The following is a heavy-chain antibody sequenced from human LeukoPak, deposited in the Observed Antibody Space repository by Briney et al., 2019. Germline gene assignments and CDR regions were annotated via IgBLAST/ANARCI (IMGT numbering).Heavy chain of an antibody. Sequence: SVKVSCKASGFTFTSSAMQWVRQARGQRLEWIGWIVVGSGNTNYAQKFQERVTITRDMSTSTAYMELSSLRSEGTAVYYCAADEGRDGYNVPRFDYWGQGTLVTVSS. D-gene: IGHD5-24*01. CDR2: IVVGSGNT. J-gene: IGHJ4*02. V-gene: IGHV1-58*02. CDR1: GFTFTSSA. CDR3: AADEGRDGYNVPRFDY.